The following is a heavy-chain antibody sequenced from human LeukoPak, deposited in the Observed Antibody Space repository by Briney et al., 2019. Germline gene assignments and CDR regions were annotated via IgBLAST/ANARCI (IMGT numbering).Heavy chain of an antibody. CDR3: AGEPTINEEPNWFDP. CDR1: GGSISSGSYY. J-gene: IGHJ5*02. Sequence: PSETLSLTCTVSGGSISSGSYYWSWIRQPAGKGLEWIGRIYTSGSTNYNPSLKGRVAISVDTSKNQFSLKLSSVTAADTAVYYCAGEPTINEEPNWFDPWGQGTLVTVSS. D-gene: IGHD5-12*01. V-gene: IGHV4-61*02. CDR2: IYTSGST.